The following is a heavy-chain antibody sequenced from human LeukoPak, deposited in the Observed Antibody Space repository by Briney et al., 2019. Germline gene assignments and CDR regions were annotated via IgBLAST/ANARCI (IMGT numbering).Heavy chain of an antibody. CDR1: GGTFRSHI. CDR3: TRVNLRGSQYNWFDP. J-gene: IGHJ5*02. Sequence: GASVKVSCKTYGGTFRSHIFIWVRQAPGQGLEWMGKITPVIDSAKYAQKFRDRLTITADTSTGTAYMELSGLTPEDTALYYCTRVNLRGSQYNWFDPWGQGTLVIVSS. D-gene: IGHD1-26*01. V-gene: IGHV1-69*08. CDR2: ITPVIDSA.